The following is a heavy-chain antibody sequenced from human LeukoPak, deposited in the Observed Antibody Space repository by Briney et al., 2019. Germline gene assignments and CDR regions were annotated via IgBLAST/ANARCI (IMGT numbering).Heavy chain of an antibody. CDR3: ARDLSGDYFDY. D-gene: IGHD4-17*01. CDR2: IIPIFGTA. V-gene: IGHV1-69*05. J-gene: IGHJ4*02. Sequence: SVKLSCKASGGTFSSYAISWVRQAPGQGLEWMGGIIPIFGTANYAQKFQGRVTITTDESTSTAYRELSSLRSEDTAVYYCARDLSGDYFDYWSQGTLVTVSS. CDR1: GGTFSSYA.